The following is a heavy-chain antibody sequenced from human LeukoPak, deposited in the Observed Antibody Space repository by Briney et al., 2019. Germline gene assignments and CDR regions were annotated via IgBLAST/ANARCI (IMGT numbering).Heavy chain of an antibody. CDR1: AYTFTSYT. D-gene: IGHD3-9*01. CDR3: ARTYDVLTGFMSSYFFDY. Sequence: ASVKVSCKASAYTFTSYTMHWVRQAPGQRLEWMGWINVGNGKTKYSQKFQGRVSITRDTSASTAYMELSSLRSEDTAVYYCARTYDVLTGFMSSYFFDYWGQGTLVTVSS. J-gene: IGHJ4*02. V-gene: IGHV1-3*01. CDR2: INVGNGKT.